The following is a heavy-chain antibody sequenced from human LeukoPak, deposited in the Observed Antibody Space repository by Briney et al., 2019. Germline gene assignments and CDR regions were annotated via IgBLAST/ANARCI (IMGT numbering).Heavy chain of an antibody. CDR1: GYTFTGYY. J-gene: IGHJ4*02. CDR3: ARAVAGTWGTNDY. Sequence: ASVKVSCKASGYTFTGYYMHWVRQAPGQGLEWMGIINPSGGSTSYAQKFQGRITMTRDTSTSTVYMELSSLRSEDTAVYYCARAVAGTWGTNDYWGQGTLVTVSS. CDR2: INPSGGST. D-gene: IGHD6-19*01. V-gene: IGHV1-46*01.